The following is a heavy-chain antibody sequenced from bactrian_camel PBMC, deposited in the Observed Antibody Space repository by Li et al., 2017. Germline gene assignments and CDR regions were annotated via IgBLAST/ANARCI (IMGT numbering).Heavy chain of an antibody. CDR2: LYGGGDVV. Sequence: VQLVESGGGSVQAGGSLRLSCAPSGYKCVGWFRQAPGKEREGVAALYGGGDVVYYADSVKGRFAISQDNAKNTVYLQMNSLKPEDTAMYYCAAQPGLKVVNNRKMYVKAENFNYWGQGTQVTVS. CDR3: AAQPGLKVVNNRKMYVKAENFNY. J-gene: IGHJ4*01. D-gene: IGHD1*01. V-gene: IGHV3S40*01. CDR1: GYKC.